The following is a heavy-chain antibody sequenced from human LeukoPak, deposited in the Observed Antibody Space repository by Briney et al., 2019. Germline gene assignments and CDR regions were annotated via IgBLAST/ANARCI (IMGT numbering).Heavy chain of an antibody. CDR3: ARNTIGFGL. V-gene: IGHV4-34*01. CDR1: SGSFSGYY. J-gene: IGHJ4*02. Sequence: KPSETLSLTCAVYSGSFSGYYWSWIRQPPGKGLEWIGEINHSGSTNYNPSLKSRVTISVDTSKNQFSLKLSSVTAADTAVYYCARNTIGFGLWGQGTLVTVSS. CDR2: INHSGST. D-gene: IGHD3-10*01.